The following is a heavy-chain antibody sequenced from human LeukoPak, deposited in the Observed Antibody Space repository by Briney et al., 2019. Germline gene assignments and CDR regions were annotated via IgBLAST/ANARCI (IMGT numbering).Heavy chain of an antibody. CDR3: ARKKYQLPLDY. J-gene: IGHJ4*02. D-gene: IGHD2-2*01. CDR1: GGSFSGYY. Sequence: SETLSLTCAVYGGSFSGYYWSWIRRPPGKGLEWIGEINHSGSTNYNPSLKSRVTISVDTSKNQFSLKLSSVTAADTAVYYCARKKYQLPLDYWGQGTLVTVSS. CDR2: INHSGST. V-gene: IGHV4-34*01.